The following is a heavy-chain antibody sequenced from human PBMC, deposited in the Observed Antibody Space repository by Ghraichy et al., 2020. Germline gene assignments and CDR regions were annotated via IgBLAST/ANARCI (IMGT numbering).Heavy chain of an antibody. D-gene: IGHD6-19*01. J-gene: IGHJ5*02. V-gene: IGHV4-61*01. CDR2: IYYSGST. CDR3: ARVTSSGWPFQPDNWFDP. Sequence: SETLSLTCTVSGGSVSSGSYYWSWIRQPPGKGLEWIGYIYYSGSTNYNPSLKSRVTISVDTSKNQFSLKLSSVTAADTAVYYCARVTSSGWPFQPDNWFDPWGQGTLVTVSS. CDR1: GGSVSSGSYY.